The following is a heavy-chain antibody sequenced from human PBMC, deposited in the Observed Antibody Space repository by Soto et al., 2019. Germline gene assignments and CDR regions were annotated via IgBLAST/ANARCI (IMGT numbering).Heavy chain of an antibody. CDR1: GGSISSYY. CDR2: IYYSGST. CDR3: ARVKSRDGYNLYWFDP. V-gene: IGHV4-59*12. J-gene: IGHJ5*02. D-gene: IGHD5-12*01. Sequence: PSETLSLTCTVSGGSISSYYLSWIRPPPGKGLEWIGYIYYSGSTNYNPSLKSRVTISVDTSKNQFSLKLSSVTAADTAVYYCARVKSRDGYNLYWFDPWGQGTLVTV.